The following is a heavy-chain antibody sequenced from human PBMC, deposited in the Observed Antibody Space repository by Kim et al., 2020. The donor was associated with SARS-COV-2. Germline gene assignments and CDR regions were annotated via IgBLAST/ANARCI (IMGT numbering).Heavy chain of an antibody. CDR2: IYPSDSDT. V-gene: IGHV5-51*01. J-gene: IGHJ3*02. D-gene: IGHD3-9*01. CDR3: ARHWDVLRYFDWLSGAAFDI. CDR1: GYSFTSYW. Sequence: GESLKISCKGSGYSFTSYWIGWVRQMPGKGLEWMGIIYPSDSDTRYSPSFQGQVTISADKSISTAYLQWSSLKASDTAMYYCARHWDVLRYFDWLSGAAFDIWGQGTMVTVSS.